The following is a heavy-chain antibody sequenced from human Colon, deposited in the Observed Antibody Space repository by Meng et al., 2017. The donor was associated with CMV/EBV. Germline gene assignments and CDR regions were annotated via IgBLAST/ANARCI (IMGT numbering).Heavy chain of an antibody. CDR3: TRGRLHGFAA. CDR2: LYSGGSR. CDR1: GVTASSSY. Sequence: GGSLRLSCAVSGVTASSSYISWVRQAPGKGLEWVSLLYSGGSRYYADSVKGRFSISRENEKNTLYLQMNSLRVGDTAVYYCTRGRLHGFAAWGQGTLVTVSS. J-gene: IGHJ5*02. D-gene: IGHD3-10*01. V-gene: IGHV3-53*01.